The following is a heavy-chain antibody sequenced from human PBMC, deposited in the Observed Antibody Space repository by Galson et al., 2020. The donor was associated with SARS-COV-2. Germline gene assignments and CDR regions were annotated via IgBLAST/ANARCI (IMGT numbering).Heavy chain of an antibody. D-gene: IGHD1-7*01. J-gene: IGHJ3*02. V-gene: IGHV3-33*01. CDR3: ARNRELRGADDAFNI. Sequence: SCAASGFIFSSYAMHWVRQAPGKGLEWVAVIYYDGGHKFYGDSVKGRFTVSRDNPTDTLYLQMDRLRVDDTAVYYCARNRELRGADDAFNIWGQGTMVTVSS. CDR2: IYYDGGHK. CDR1: GFIFSSYA.